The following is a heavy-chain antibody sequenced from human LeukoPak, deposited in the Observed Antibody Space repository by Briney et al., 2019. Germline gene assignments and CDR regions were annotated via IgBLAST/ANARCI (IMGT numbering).Heavy chain of an antibody. CDR1: GFTFSSSS. V-gene: IGHV3-23*01. Sequence: GGSLRLSCAASGFTFSSSSMSWVRQAPGKGLEWLSAISGSGGSTDYADSVKGRFTISRDNSKNTLYLQINSLRAEDTAVYYCAKGSGWYVWGQGTLVTVSS. D-gene: IGHD6-19*01. J-gene: IGHJ4*02. CDR3: AKGSGWYV. CDR2: ISGSGGST.